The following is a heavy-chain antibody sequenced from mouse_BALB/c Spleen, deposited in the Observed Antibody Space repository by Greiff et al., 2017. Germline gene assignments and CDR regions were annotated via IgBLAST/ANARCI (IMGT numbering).Heavy chain of an antibody. CDR2: ISSGSSTI. V-gene: IGHV5-17*02. J-gene: IGHJ4*01. Sequence: EVQLVESGGGLVQPGGSRKLSCAASGFTFSSFGMHWVRQAPEKGLEWVAYISSGSSTIYYADTVKGRFTISRDNPKNTLFLQMTSLRSEDTAMYYCARRDGNPYYYAMDYWGQGTSVTVSS. CDR3: ARRDGNPYYYAMDY. D-gene: IGHD2-1*01. CDR1: GFTFSSFG.